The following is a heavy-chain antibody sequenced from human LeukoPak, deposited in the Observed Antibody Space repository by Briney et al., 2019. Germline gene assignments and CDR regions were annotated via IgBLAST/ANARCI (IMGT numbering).Heavy chain of an antibody. V-gene: IGHV1-2*02. J-gene: IGHJ4*02. CDR1: GYTFTGYY. CDR2: INPNSGGT. Sequence: ASVKVSCTASGYTFTGYYMHWVRQAPGQGLEWMGWINPNSGGTNYAQKFQGRVTMTRDTSISTAYMELSRLRSDDTAVYYCARDRSNSTPKYYFDYWGQGTLVTVSS. CDR3: ARDRSNSTPKYYFDY. D-gene: IGHD6-13*01.